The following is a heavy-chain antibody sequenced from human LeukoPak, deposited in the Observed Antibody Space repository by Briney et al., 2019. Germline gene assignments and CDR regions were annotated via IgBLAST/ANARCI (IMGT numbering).Heavy chain of an antibody. V-gene: IGHV1-18*01. CDR3: ARDGVVVVAATRYYYYGMDV. CDR2: ISAYNGNT. Sequence: GASVKVSCKASGYTFTSYGISWVRQAPGQGLEGMGWISAYNGNTNYAQKLQGRVTMTTDTSTSTAYMELRSLRSDDTAVYYCARDGVVVVAATRYYYYGMDVWGQGTTVTVSS. D-gene: IGHD2-15*01. J-gene: IGHJ6*02. CDR1: GYTFTSYG.